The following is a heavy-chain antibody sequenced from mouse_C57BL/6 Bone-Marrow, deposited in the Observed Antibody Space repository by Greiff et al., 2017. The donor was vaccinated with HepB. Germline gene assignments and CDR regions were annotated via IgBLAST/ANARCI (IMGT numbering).Heavy chain of an antibody. J-gene: IGHJ3*01. V-gene: IGHV1-81*01. CDR2: IYPRSGNT. CDR1: GYTFTSYG. Sequence: QVQLKESGAELARPGASVKLSCKASGYTFTSYGISWVKQRTGQGLEWIGEIYPRSGNTYYNEKFKGKATLTADKSSSTAYMELRSLTSEDSAVYFCARSGQLRLRSFAYWGQGTLVTVSA. CDR3: ARSGQLRLRSFAY. D-gene: IGHD3-2*02.